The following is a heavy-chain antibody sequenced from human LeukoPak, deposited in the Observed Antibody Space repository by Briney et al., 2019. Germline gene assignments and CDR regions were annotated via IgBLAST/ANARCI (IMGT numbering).Heavy chain of an antibody. CDR1: GFTFSSYA. J-gene: IGHJ4*02. V-gene: IGHV3-23*01. Sequence: GGSLRLSCAASGFTFSSYAMNWVRQAPGKGLEWVSAISGSGGSTYYADSVKGRFTISRGNSKNTLYLQMNSLRAEDTAVYYCAKESDGYYFTTSDYWGQGTLVTVSS. CDR3: AKESDGYYFTTSDY. CDR2: ISGSGGST. D-gene: IGHD3-22*01.